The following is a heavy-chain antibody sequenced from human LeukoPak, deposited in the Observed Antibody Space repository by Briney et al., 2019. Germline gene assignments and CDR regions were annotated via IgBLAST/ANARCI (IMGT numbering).Heavy chain of an antibody. J-gene: IGHJ4*02. Sequence: EASVKVSCKASGGTFSSYAISWVRQAPGQGLEWMGGIIPIFGTANYAQKFQGRVTITADESTSTAYMELSSLRSEDTAVYYCARGYSYGSYFDYGGQGTLVTVSS. V-gene: IGHV1-69*13. CDR1: GGTFSSYA. D-gene: IGHD5-18*01. CDR3: ARGYSYGSYFDY. CDR2: IIPIFGTA.